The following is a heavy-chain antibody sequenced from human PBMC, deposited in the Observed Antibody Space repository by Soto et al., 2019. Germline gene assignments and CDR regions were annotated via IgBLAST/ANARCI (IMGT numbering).Heavy chain of an antibody. D-gene: IGHD2-2*01. CDR1: GYSFTSYW. CDR3: ARTRIVVVPAAYYGMDV. CDR2: IDPSDSYT. J-gene: IGHJ6*02. Sequence: GESLQISCQGSGYSFTSYWISWVRQMPGKGLEWMGRIDPSDSYTNYSPSFQGHVTISADKSISTAYLQWSSLKASDTAMYYCARTRIVVVPAAYYGMDVWGQGTTVTVS. V-gene: IGHV5-10-1*01.